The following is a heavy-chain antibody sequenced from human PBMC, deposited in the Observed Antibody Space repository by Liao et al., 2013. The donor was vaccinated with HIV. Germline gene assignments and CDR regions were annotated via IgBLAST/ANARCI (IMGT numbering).Heavy chain of an antibody. J-gene: IGHJ3*02. D-gene: IGHD3-3*01. CDR1: GGSFSGYY. V-gene: IGHV4-59*01. CDR3: ARALYDFWSGYYSQRLAFDI. CDR2: IYYSGST. Sequence: QVQLQESGPGLVKPSETLSLTCAVYGGSFSGYYWSWIRQPPGKGLEWIGYIYYSGSTYYNPSLKSRVTISVDTSKNQFSLKLSSVTAADTAVYYCARALYDFWSGYYSQRLAFDIWGQGTMVTVSS.